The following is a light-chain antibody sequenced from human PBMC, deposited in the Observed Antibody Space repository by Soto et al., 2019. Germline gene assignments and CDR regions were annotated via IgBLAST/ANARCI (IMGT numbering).Light chain of an antibody. V-gene: IGLV2-8*01. J-gene: IGLJ2*01. CDR3: SSYAGNSNLV. CDR1: GSDVGSYNY. CDR2: EVT. Sequence: QSALTQPPSASGSPGQSVTISCTGTGSDVGSYNYVSWYQQHPGEAPKLLIYEVTKRPSGVPDRFSGSKSGNTASLTVSGLQTEDEAEYYCSSYAGNSNLVFGGGTKLTVL.